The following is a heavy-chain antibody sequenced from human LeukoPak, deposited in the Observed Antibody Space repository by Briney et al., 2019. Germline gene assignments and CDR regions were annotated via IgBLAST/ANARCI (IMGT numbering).Heavy chain of an antibody. D-gene: IGHD3-22*01. CDR2: IKSKTDGGTT. CDR1: GFTFSNAW. V-gene: IGHV3-15*01. Sequence: PGGSLRLSCAASGFTFSNAWMSWVRQAPGKGLEWVGRIKSKTDGGTTDYAAPVKGRFTISRDDSKNTLYLQMNSLKTEDTAVYYCTTHYYDSTLFDYWGQGTLVTVSS. CDR3: TTHYYDSTLFDY. J-gene: IGHJ4*02.